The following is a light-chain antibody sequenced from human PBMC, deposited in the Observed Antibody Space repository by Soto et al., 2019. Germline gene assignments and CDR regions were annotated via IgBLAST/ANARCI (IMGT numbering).Light chain of an antibody. CDR1: QSVSSSY. CDR2: GAS. CDR3: QQYGSTPST. J-gene: IGKJ1*01. Sequence: EIVLPQSPGTLSLTQADRASLSCRSSQSVSSSYLAWYQQKPGQAPRLLIYGASSRATGIPDRFSGSGSGTDFTLTISRLEPEDFAVYYCQQYGSTPSTFGQGTKVDIK. V-gene: IGKV3-20*01.